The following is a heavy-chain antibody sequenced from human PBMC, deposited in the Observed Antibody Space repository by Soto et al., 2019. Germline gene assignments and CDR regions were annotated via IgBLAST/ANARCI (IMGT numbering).Heavy chain of an antibody. Sequence: PSETLSLTCAVYGGSFSGYYWSWIRQPPGKGLEWIGEINHSGSTNYNPSLKSRVTISVDTSKNQFSLKLSSVTAADTAVYYCARKVVTGKNFDYWGQGTLVTVSS. CDR3: ARKVVTGKNFDY. V-gene: IGHV4-34*01. CDR1: GGSFSGYY. J-gene: IGHJ4*02. D-gene: IGHD3-22*01. CDR2: INHSGST.